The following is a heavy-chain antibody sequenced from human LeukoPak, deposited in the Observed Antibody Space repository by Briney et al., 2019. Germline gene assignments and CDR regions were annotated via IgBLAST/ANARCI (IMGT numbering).Heavy chain of an antibody. CDR1: GYTFTSYG. D-gene: IGHD2-2*01. Sequence: ASVKVSCKASGYTFTSYGISGVRQAPGQGLEWMGWISAYNGNTNYAQKLQGRVTMTTDTSTSTAYMELRSLRSDDTAVYYCARDLGPLTVGVVPAAIDFDYWGQGTLVTVSS. CDR2: ISAYNGNT. J-gene: IGHJ4*02. CDR3: ARDLGPLTVGVVPAAIDFDY. V-gene: IGHV1-18*04.